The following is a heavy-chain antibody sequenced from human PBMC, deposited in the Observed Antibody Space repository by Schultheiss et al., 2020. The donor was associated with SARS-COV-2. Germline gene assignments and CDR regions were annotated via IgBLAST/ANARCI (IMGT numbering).Heavy chain of an antibody. CDR3: ASSGYFHVDY. J-gene: IGHJ4*02. V-gene: IGHV4-39*01. CDR2: IYYSGST. D-gene: IGHD3-22*01. CDR1: GGSISSSSYY. Sequence: GSLRLSCTVSGGSISSSSYYWGWIRQPPGKGLEWIGSIYYSGSTYYNPSLKSRVTISVDTSKNQFSLKLSSVTAADTAVYYCASSGYFHVDYWGQGTLVTVSS.